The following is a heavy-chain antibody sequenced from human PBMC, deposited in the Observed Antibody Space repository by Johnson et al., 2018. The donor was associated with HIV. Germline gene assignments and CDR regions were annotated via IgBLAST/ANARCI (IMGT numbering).Heavy chain of an antibody. CDR2: IRGRGGTT. CDR3: AKDKARWELLAFDI. J-gene: IGHJ3*02. V-gene: IGHV3-23*04. Sequence: VQLVESGGGVVQPGRSLRLSCAASGFTFSSHAMSWVRQAPGKGLEWVSAIRGRGGTTYYADPVKGRFTISRYNSKNTLYLKMNSLRAEDTAVYHCAKDKARWELLAFDIWGQGTTVTVSS. D-gene: IGHD1-26*01. CDR1: GFTFSSHA.